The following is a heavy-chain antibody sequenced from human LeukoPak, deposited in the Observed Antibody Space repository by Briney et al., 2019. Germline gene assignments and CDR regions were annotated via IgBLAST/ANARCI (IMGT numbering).Heavy chain of an antibody. CDR2: TYYMSKWNT. Sequence: PSQTLSLTCAISGDSVSSNSAAWNWIRQSPSRGLEWLGRTYYMSKWNTEYAVSVEGRITINPDTSKNQFSLQLSSVTSEDTAVYYCARAGHGSHWFGPWGQGTLGNVFS. CDR3: ARAGHGSHWFGP. J-gene: IGHJ5*02. V-gene: IGHV6-1*01. D-gene: IGHD6-19*01. CDR1: GDSVSSNSAA.